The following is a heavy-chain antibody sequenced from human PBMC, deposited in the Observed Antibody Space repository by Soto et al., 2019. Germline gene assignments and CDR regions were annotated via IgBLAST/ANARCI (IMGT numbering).Heavy chain of an antibody. V-gene: IGHV3-49*03. CDR3: TRVPTYYYDSSGYSVDY. Sequence: PGGSLRLSCTASGFTFGDYAMSWFRQAPGKGLEWVGFIRSKAYGGTTEYAASVKGRFTISRDDSKSIAYLQMNSLKTEDTAVYYCTRVPTYYYDSSGYSVDYWGQGTLVTVSS. CDR2: IRSKAYGGTT. CDR1: GFTFGDYA. J-gene: IGHJ4*02. D-gene: IGHD3-22*01.